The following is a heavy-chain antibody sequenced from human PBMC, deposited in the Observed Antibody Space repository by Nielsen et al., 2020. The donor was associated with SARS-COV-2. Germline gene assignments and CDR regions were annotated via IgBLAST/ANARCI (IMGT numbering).Heavy chain of an antibody. D-gene: IGHD4-17*01. CDR1: GFIFSSYW. J-gene: IGHJ4*02. Sequence: GESLKISCAASGFIFSSYWMHWVRQAPGKGLVWVSRINSDGSSTTYADSVKGRFIISRDNAKNTLYLQMNSLRAEDTAVYYCARPWYGDYFDYWGQGTLVTVSS. V-gene: IGHV3-74*01. CDR3: ARPWYGDYFDY. CDR2: INSDGSST.